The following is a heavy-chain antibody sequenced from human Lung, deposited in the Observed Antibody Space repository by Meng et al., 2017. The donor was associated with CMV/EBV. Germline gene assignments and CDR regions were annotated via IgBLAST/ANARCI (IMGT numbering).Heavy chain of an antibody. D-gene: IGHD6-19*01. V-gene: IGHV3-21*03. CDR2: ITSSSSYI. CDR3: ARDGGSGWS. J-gene: IGHJ5*02. Sequence: GGSXRLSCAASGFSFSTYSMNWVRQTPGKGLEWVSSITSSSSYIFYADSVKGRFIISRDNAKNSLYLQMNSLKAEDTGVYYCARDGGSGWSWGQGTLVNVSS. CDR1: GFSFSTYS.